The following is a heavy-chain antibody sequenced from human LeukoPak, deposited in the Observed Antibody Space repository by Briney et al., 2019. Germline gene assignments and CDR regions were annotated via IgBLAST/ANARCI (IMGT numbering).Heavy chain of an antibody. Sequence: PSQTLSLTCTVSGGSISSGNYYWSWIRQPAGKGLEWIGRVYTSGSTNYNPSLKSRVTISVDKSKNQFSLKLSSVTAADTAVYYCARRAGYCSSTSCARVAFDIWGQGTMVTVSS. CDR1: GGSISSGNYY. CDR2: VYTSGST. D-gene: IGHD2-2*01. J-gene: IGHJ3*02. CDR3: ARRAGYCSSTSCARVAFDI. V-gene: IGHV4-61*02.